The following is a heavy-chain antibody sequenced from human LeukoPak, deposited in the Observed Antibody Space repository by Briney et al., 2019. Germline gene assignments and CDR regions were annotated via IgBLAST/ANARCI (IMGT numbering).Heavy chain of an antibody. CDR2: MYTGGST. CDR3: ARDLSKGYSDAFDI. CDR1: GFSVSTNY. D-gene: IGHD2-15*01. Sequence: GGSLRLSCAASGFSVSTNYMSWVRQAPGKGLEWVSIMYTGGSTYYADSVEGRFTISRDNSKNALYLQMNSLRAEDTAVYYCARDLSKGYSDAFDIWGQGIMVTVSS. V-gene: IGHV3-66*01. J-gene: IGHJ3*02.